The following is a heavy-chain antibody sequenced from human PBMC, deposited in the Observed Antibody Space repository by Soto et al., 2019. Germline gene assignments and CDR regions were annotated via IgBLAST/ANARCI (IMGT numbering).Heavy chain of an antibody. D-gene: IGHD5-12*01. J-gene: IGHJ6*02. CDR2: IYPGDSDT. Sequence: PGESLKISCKGSGYSFTSYWIGWVRQMPGKGLEWMGIIYPGDSDTRYSPSFQGQVTISADKSISTAYLRWSSLKASDTAMYYCATTVATNYYYYYGMDVWGQGTTVTVSS. CDR1: GYSFTSYW. CDR3: ATTVATNYYYYYGMDV. V-gene: IGHV5-51*01.